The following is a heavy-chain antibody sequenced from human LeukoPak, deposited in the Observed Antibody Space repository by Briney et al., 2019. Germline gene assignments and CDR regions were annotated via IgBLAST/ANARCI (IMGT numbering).Heavy chain of an antibody. Sequence: SETLSLTCTVSGGSINSGNYYWSWMRQPAGKGLGWIGRIHIGGTTTYKSSLQSRVTISIDTSNNQFSLRLNSVTAADTAIYYCVGLRFLQWTPTRIFDSWGQGTLVTVSS. CDR3: VGLRFLQWTPTRIFDS. J-gene: IGHJ4*02. CDR2: IHIGGTT. CDR1: GGSINSGNYY. D-gene: IGHD3-3*01. V-gene: IGHV4-61*02.